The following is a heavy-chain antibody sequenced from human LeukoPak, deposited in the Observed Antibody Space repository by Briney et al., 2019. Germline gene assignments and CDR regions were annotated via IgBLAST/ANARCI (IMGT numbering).Heavy chain of an antibody. CDR2: ISSSGSTI. Sequence: GGSLRLSCAASGFTFSSYEMNWVRQAPGKGLEWVSYISSSGSTIYYADSVKGRFTVSRDNAKNTLYLQMNSLRAEDTAVYYCARRNVLRYFDWLPLYFDYWGQGTLVTVSS. CDR1: GFTFSSYE. CDR3: ARRNVLRYFDWLPLYFDY. D-gene: IGHD3-9*01. J-gene: IGHJ4*02. V-gene: IGHV3-48*03.